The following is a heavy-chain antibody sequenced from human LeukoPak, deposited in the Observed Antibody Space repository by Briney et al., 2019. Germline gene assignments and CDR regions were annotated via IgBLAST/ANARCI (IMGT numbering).Heavy chain of an antibody. CDR1: GFTFSSYA. V-gene: IGHV3-7*01. Sequence: GGSLRLSCAASGFTFSSYAMHWVRQAPGKGLEWVANIKHDGSEKQYGSEKNYVDSLNGRFTISRDNAKNSLYLQMNSLRAEDTAVYYCARSGRGVDSFYFYMDVWGKGTTVTVSS. CDR3: ARSGRGVDSFYFYMDV. D-gene: IGHD3-10*01. CDR2: IKHDGSEKQYGSEK. J-gene: IGHJ6*03.